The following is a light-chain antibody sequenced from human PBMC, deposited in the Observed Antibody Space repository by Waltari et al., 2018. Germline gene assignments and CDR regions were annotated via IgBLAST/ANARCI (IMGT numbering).Light chain of an antibody. CDR2: DVN. Sequence: QSALTQTATVSGSPGQSITISCTGTSSDIGTYNLVSWYQQHPGKAPTLIIYDVNNRPSGVSNRFSGSKSGNTASLTISGLQAADEADYYCCSYAGSAISVFGGGTKVTVL. CDR1: SSDIGTYNL. V-gene: IGLV2-23*02. J-gene: IGLJ3*02. CDR3: CSYAGSAISV.